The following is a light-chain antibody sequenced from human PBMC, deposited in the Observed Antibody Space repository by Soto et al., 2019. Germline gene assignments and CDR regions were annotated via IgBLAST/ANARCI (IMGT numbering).Light chain of an antibody. J-gene: IGLJ2*01. CDR3: SSYTSSSTLV. V-gene: IGLV2-14*01. Sequence: QSALTQPASVSGSPGQSITISCTGTSSDVGGYNYVSWYQQHPGKAPKLMIYDVSNRPSGVSNLFSGSKSGNTASLTISGLQAEDEADYYRSSYTSSSTLVFGGGTKLTVL. CDR2: DVS. CDR1: SSDVGGYNY.